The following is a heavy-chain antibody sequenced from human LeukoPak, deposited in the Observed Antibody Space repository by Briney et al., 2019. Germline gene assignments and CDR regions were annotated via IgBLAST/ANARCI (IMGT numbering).Heavy chain of an antibody. CDR2: MYYSGTT. J-gene: IGHJ4*02. D-gene: IGHD3-10*01. V-gene: IGHV4-59*01. CDR3: ARDPDTNDGVD. Sequence: SETLSLTCTVSGGSISSYYWSWIRQPPGKGLEWIGYMYYSGTTKYNPSLKSRVTISVDTSKNQFSLKLSSVTAADTAVYYCARDPDTNDGVDWGQGTLVTVSS. CDR1: GGSISSYY.